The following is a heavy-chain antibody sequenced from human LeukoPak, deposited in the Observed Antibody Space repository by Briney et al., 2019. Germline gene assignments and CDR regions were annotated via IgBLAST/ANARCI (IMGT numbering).Heavy chain of an antibody. Sequence: PGGSLRLSCAASGFTFSDYYMRWIRQAPGKGLEGVSYISSSGSTIYYADSVKGRCTISRDNAKNSLYLQMTSLRAEDTAVYYCARDPSDYGSGSYYPDYWGQGTLVTVSS. CDR1: GFTFSDYY. CDR3: ARDPSDYGSGSYYPDY. V-gene: IGHV3-11*01. D-gene: IGHD3-10*01. CDR2: ISSSGSTI. J-gene: IGHJ4*02.